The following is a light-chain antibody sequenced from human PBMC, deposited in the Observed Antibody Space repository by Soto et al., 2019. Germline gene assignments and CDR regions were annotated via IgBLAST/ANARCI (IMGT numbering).Light chain of an antibody. CDR1: NSDVGGYNY. J-gene: IGLJ2*01. V-gene: IGLV2-8*01. Sequence: QSALTQPPSASGSPGQSVTISCTGTNSDVGGYNYVSWYQQHPDKAPKLMIYEVTKRPSGVPDRFSASKSGNTASLTVSGLQAEDEADYYCSSYAGSNNFVVFGGGTQLTVL. CDR3: SSYAGSNNFVV. CDR2: EVT.